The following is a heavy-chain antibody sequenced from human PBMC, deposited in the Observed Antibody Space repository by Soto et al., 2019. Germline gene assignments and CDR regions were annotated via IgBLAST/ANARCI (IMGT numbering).Heavy chain of an antibody. J-gene: IGHJ4*02. CDR3: ARDGRYYELNYYFDY. Sequence: PGGSLRLSCAASGFTFSSYAMSWVRQAPGKGLEWVSAISSSGDSTYYADSVKGRFTISRDNSKNTLYLQMNSLRAEDTAVYYCARDGRYYELNYYFDYWGQGTLVTVSS. CDR1: GFTFSSYA. V-gene: IGHV3-23*01. D-gene: IGHD3-22*01. CDR2: ISSSGDST.